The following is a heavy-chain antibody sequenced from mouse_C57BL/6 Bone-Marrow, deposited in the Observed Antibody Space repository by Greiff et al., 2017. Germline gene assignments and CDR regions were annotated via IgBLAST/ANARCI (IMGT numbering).Heavy chain of an antibody. V-gene: IGHV1-77*01. Sequence: VQLQESGAELVKPGASVKISCKASGYTFTDYYINWVKQRPGQGLEWIGKIGPGSGSTYYNEKFKGKATLTADKSSSTAYMQLSSLPSEDSAVYFCARGGYDGYSTSYYFDYWGQGTTLTVSS. CDR3: ARGGYDGYSTSYYFDY. CDR1: GYTFTDYY. J-gene: IGHJ2*01. D-gene: IGHD2-3*01. CDR2: IGPGSGST.